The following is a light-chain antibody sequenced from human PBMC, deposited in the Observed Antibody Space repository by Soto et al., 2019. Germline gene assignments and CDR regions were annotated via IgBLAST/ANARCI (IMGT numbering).Light chain of an antibody. CDR1: QSVNNY. J-gene: IGKJ4*01. V-gene: IGKV3-11*01. CDR3: QQRSNWPWLT. CDR2: DVF. Sequence: EIVLTQSPATLSLSPGERATLSCRASQSVNNYLAWYQQEPGQAPRLLIYDVFNRATGIPARFSGSGSGTDFTLTISSLEPEDFAVYYCQQRSNWPWLTFGGGTRVEIK.